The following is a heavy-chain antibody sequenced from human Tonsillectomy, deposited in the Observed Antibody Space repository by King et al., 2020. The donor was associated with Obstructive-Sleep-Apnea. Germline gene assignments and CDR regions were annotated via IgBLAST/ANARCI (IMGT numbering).Heavy chain of an antibody. Sequence: QLVQSGAEVKKPGESLKISCKGSGYSFTNYWIGWVRQMPGKGLEWMGIIYPGDSDTRYSPSFQGQVTISADKSISTAYLQWSRLKASETAMYYCARRWSPRGDAFDIWGQGTMVTVSS. D-gene: IGHD2-15*01. J-gene: IGHJ3*02. CDR3: ARRWSPRGDAFDI. CDR1: GYSFTNYW. V-gene: IGHV5-51*01. CDR2: IYPGDSDT.